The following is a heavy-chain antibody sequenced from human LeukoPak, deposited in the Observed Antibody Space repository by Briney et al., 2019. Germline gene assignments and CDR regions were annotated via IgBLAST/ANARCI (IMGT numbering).Heavy chain of an antibody. D-gene: IGHD3-16*02. CDR1: GGSFSGYY. CDR2: INHSGST. J-gene: IGHJ5*02. Sequence: SETLSLTCAVYGGSFSGYYWSWIRQPPGKGLEWIGEINHSGSTNYNPSLKSRVTISVDTSKNQFSLKLSSVTAADTAVYYCASLVSDANWFDPWGQGTLVTVSS. V-gene: IGHV4-34*01. CDR3: ASLVSDANWFDP.